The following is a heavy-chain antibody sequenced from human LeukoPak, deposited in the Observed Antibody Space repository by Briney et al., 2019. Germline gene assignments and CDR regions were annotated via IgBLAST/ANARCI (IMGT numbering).Heavy chain of an antibody. CDR3: ATADGYSYGYGY. D-gene: IGHD5-18*01. Sequence: ASVKVSCKVSGYTLTELSMHWVRQAPGKGLEWMGGFDPEDGETIYAQKFQGRVTMTEDTSTDTAYMELSSLRSEDTAVYYYATADGYSYGYGYWGQGTLVTVSS. V-gene: IGHV1-24*01. CDR1: GYTLTELS. CDR2: FDPEDGET. J-gene: IGHJ4*02.